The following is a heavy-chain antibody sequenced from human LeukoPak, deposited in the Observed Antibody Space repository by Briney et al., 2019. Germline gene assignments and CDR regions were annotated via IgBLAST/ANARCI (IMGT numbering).Heavy chain of an antibody. J-gene: IGHJ4*02. CDR1: GYSFTSNY. CDR3: ARDQEAFDY. V-gene: IGHV1-46*01. CDR2: IYPRDGST. Sequence: ASVKVSCKASGYSFTSNYIHWVRQAPGQGLEWMGMIYPRDGSTSYAQKFQGRVTVTRDTSTSTDRMELSGLRSEDTAVYYCARDQEAFDYWGQGTLVTVSS.